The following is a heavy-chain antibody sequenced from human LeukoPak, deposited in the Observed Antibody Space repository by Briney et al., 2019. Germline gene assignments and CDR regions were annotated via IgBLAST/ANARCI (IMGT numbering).Heavy chain of an antibody. CDR3: ARRAKDYYDSSGYSY. J-gene: IGHJ4*02. Sequence: ASVKVSCKASGYTFTSYGISWVQQAPGQGLEWMGWISAYNGNTNYAQKLQGRVTMTTDTSTSTAYMELRSLRSDDTAVYYCARRAKDYYDSSGYSYWGQGTLVTVSS. CDR1: GYTFTSYG. V-gene: IGHV1-18*01. D-gene: IGHD3-22*01. CDR2: ISAYNGNT.